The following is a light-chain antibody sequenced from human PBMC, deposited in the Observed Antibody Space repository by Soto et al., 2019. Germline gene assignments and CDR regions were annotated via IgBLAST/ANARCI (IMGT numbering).Light chain of an antibody. CDR3: QQRSNWPIT. CDR2: DAS. Sequence: EIVMTQSPATLSVSPGERATLSFRASQSVSSNLAWYQQKPGQAPSLLIYDASNSATGIPARFSGSGSGTDFTLPISSLEPQDFAVYYCQQRSNWPITFGQGTRLEIK. CDR1: QSVSSN. J-gene: IGKJ5*01. V-gene: IGKV3-11*01.